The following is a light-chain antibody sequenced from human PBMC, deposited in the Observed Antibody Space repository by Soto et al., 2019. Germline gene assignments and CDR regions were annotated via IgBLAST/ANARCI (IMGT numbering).Light chain of an antibody. V-gene: IGKV1-33*01. CDR2: DAS. Sequence: DIQMTQSPSSLSASVGDRITITCQASQDISNRLNWYHQKPGKAPNLLIYDASNLAAGVPSGFSGSGSGTHFTFPISSLQPEDIGTYYCQNCFTVPYTFGQGTKLEIK. CDR3: QNCFTVPYT. J-gene: IGKJ2*01. CDR1: QDISNR.